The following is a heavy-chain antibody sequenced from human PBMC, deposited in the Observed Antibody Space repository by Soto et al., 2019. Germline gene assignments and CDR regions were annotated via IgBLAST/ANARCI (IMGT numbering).Heavy chain of an antibody. CDR3: ARDIGFDYVN. V-gene: IGHV3-7*01. J-gene: IGHJ4*02. CDR1: GFNVMSYW. CDR2: IKEDGSEI. D-gene: IGHD3-16*01. Sequence: PGESLKISCAVSGFNVMSYWMSWVRQAPGKGLEWVASIKEDGSEIYYLHSVRGRFSISRDSAGNALHLTMNYLSAEDTGVYFCARDIGFDYVNWGQGTLVTVS.